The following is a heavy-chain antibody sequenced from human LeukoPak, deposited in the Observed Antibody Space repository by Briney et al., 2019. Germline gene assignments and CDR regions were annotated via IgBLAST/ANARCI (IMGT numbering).Heavy chain of an antibody. V-gene: IGHV3-43*02. CDR3: AKDITWQLVPDY. CDR2: ISGDGGST. J-gene: IGHJ4*02. D-gene: IGHD6-6*01. CDR1: GFTFDDYA. Sequence: PGGSLRLSCAASGFTFDDYAMHWVRQAPGKGLEWVSLISGDGGSTYYADSVKGRFTISRDNSKNSLCLQMNSLRTEDTALYYCAKDITWQLVPDYWGQGTLVTVSS.